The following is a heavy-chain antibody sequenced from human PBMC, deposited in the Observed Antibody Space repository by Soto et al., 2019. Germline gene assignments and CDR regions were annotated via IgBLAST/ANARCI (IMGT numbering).Heavy chain of an antibody. D-gene: IGHD6-19*01. CDR3: AREAGTWHLPLNWFDP. V-gene: IGHV3-48*02. CDR1: GLTFSSYA. Sequence: GGSLRLSCAASGLTFSSYAMSWVRQAPGKGLEWVSYISSSSSTIYYADSVKGRFTISRDNAKNSLYLQMNSLRDEDTAVYYCAREAGTWHLPLNWFDPWGQGTLVTVSS. CDR2: ISSSSSTI. J-gene: IGHJ5*02.